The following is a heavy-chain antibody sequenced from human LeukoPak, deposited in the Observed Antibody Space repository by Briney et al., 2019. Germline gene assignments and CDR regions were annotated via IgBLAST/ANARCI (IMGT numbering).Heavy chain of an antibody. Sequence: SETLSLTCTVSGGSISSYYWSWIRQPPGKGLEWIGYIYYRGNTNYNPSLKSRVTMSLDTSKNQFSLKLSSVTAVDTAVYYCARGVYDRSGFSYYYYYMDVRGKGTTVTVSS. D-gene: IGHD3-22*01. CDR1: GGSISSYY. V-gene: IGHV4-59*01. CDR2: IYYRGNT. J-gene: IGHJ6*03. CDR3: ARGVYDRSGFSYYYYYMDV.